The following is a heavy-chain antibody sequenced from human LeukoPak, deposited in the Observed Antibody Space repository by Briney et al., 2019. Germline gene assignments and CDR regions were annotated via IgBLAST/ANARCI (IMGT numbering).Heavy chain of an antibody. Sequence: PGGSLRLSCSASGFSFGDYALSSVRQAPGKGLQWVGFIRRKADGGTTEYAASVKGRFTISRDDSKSVAYLYMNSLKTEDTAVYFCYVGDGGFDHWGQGTLLTVSS. CDR2: IRRKADGGTT. CDR1: GFSFGDYA. J-gene: IGHJ4*02. CDR3: YVGDGGFDH. D-gene: IGHD3-10*02. V-gene: IGHV3-49*04.